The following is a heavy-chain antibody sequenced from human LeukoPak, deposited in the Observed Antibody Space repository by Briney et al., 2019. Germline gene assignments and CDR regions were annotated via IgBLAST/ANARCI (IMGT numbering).Heavy chain of an antibody. J-gene: IGHJ5*02. D-gene: IGHD6-19*01. Sequence: GGSLRLSCAASGFTFSGSAMHWVRQASGKGPEWVGRIRSKANSYATAYAASVKGRFTISRDDSKNTAYLQMNSLKTEDTAVYYCTRLGSSGWYNWFDPWGQGTLVTVSS. CDR2: IRSKANSYAT. CDR3: TRLGSSGWYNWFDP. CDR1: GFTFSGSA. V-gene: IGHV3-73*01.